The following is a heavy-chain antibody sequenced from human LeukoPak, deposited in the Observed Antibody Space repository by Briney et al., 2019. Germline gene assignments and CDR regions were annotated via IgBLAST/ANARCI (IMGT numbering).Heavy chain of an antibody. CDR2: VYYSGNT. CDR1: GGSISGSGSY. D-gene: IGHD3-22*01. V-gene: IGHV4-39*01. J-gene: IGHJ4*02. CDR3: ARTSGRGSVDPGTSGYVDS. Sequence: SETLSLTCTVSGGSISGSGSYWDGIRQPPGKGLEWFGSVYYSGNTYYKSSLESRVTISVDTSNNRFSLKLNSVTAADTGTYYCARTSGRGSVDPGTSGYVDSWGQGSLVTVSS.